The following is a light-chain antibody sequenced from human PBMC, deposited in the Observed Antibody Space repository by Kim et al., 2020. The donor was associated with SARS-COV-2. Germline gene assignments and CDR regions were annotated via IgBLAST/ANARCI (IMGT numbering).Light chain of an antibody. CDR3: QHYNNWPT. CDR2: GAS. V-gene: IGKV3-15*01. J-gene: IGKJ1*01. Sequence: EIVMTQSPATLSVSPGERATLSCRASQSVSSNLAWYQQKPGQAPRLLIYGASTRATGIPARFSGSGSGTEFTLTISSLQSEDFAVYYCQHYNNWPTFGQGTTVDIK. CDR1: QSVSSN.